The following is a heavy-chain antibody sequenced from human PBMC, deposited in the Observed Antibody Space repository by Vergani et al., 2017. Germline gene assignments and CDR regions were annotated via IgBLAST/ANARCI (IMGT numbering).Heavy chain of an antibody. J-gene: IGHJ5*02. CDR3: ARDLRLLYSRFDP. V-gene: IGHV3-33*01. CDR2: TWYYGNNK. Sequence: QVQLVESGGGVVQPGRSLRLSCSASGFTFNQYGMHWVRQAPGKGLEWVAVTWYYGNNKQYADSVKGRFTISRDNSKSTMYLQMNSLRDEDTGVYYCARDLRLLYSRFDPWGQGTLVTVSS. D-gene: IGHD5-12*01. CDR1: GFTFNQYG.